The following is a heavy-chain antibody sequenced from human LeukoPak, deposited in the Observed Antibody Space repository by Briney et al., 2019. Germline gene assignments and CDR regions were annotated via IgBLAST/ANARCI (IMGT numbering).Heavy chain of an antibody. CDR1: GFTFDDYG. V-gene: IGHV3-20*01. D-gene: IGHD3-22*01. CDR2: INWNGGST. Sequence: GGSLRLSCAASGFTFDDYGMSWVRQAPGKGLEWVSGINWNGGSTGYADSVKGRFTISRDNAKNSLYLQMNSLRAEDTALYHCARYSDYDDSSGYYYDYWGQGTLVTVSS. J-gene: IGHJ4*02. CDR3: ARYSDYDDSSGYYYDY.